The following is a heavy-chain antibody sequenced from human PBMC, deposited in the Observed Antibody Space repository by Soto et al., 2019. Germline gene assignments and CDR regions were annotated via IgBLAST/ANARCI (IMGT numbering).Heavy chain of an antibody. D-gene: IGHD6-19*01. V-gene: IGHV3-33*01. J-gene: IGHJ6*02. Sequence: GGSLRLSCAASGFTFSSYGMHWVRQPPGKGLEWVAVIWYDGSNKYYADSVKGRFTISRDNSKNTLYLQMNSLRAEDTALYYCARARSIAVAAYYYYFGMDVWGQGTTVTVSS. CDR1: GFTFSSYG. CDR2: IWYDGSNK. CDR3: ARARSIAVAAYYYYFGMDV.